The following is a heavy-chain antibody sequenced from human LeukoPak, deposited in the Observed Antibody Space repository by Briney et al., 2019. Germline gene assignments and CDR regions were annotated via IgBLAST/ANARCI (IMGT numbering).Heavy chain of an antibody. CDR2: ISAYNGNT. V-gene: IGHV1-18*01. CDR3: ASSFWTPGAFDI. J-gene: IGHJ3*02. D-gene: IGHD3/OR15-3a*01. Sequence: ASVKVSCKASGYTLTSYGISWVRQAPGQGLEWMGWISAYNGNTNYAQKLQGRVTMTTDTSTSTAYMELRSLRSDDTAVYYCASSFWTPGAFDIWGQGTMVTVSS. CDR1: GYTLTSYG.